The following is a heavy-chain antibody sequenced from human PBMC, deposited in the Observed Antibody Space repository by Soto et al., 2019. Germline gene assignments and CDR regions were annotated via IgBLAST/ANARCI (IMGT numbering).Heavy chain of an antibody. J-gene: IGHJ5*02. V-gene: IGHV4-39*01. CDR1: GGSISSSSYY. CDR2: IYYSGST. D-gene: IGHD3-3*01. CDR3: ARHSILAWGLFGP. Sequence: QLQLQESGPGLVKPSETLSLTCTVSGGSISSSSYYWGWIRQPPGKGLEWIGSIYYSGSTYYNPSLKSRVTISVDTSKNQFSLKLSSVTAADTAVYYCARHSILAWGLFGPWGQGTLVTVSS.